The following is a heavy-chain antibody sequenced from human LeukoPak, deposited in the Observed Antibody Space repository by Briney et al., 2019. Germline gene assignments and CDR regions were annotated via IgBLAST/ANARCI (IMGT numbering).Heavy chain of an antibody. Sequence: ASVKVSCKASGYTFTAHYMHWVRQAPGQGLEWMGRINPSSGDTEYGQRFQGRVTLTRDTSSSTANMELRRLRSDDTAVYYCARDPGYSYAFDIWSQGTVVIVSS. J-gene: IGHJ3*02. V-gene: IGHV1-2*06. CDR1: GYTFTAHY. CDR2: INPSSGDT. CDR3: ARDPGYSYAFDI. D-gene: IGHD2-21*01.